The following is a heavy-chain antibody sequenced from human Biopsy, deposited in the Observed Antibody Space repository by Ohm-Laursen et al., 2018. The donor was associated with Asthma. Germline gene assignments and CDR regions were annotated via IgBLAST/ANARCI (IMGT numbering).Heavy chain of an antibody. CDR1: GYTFINYA. CDR3: ARTYFDFLTGQVHDAFAM. J-gene: IGHJ3*02. Sequence: ASVKVSCKASGYTFINYAIHWVRQAPGHSLEWMGWINAANGNTKYSQKFQGRPTISRDTSASTAYMDLSSLRSEDTAVYYCARTYFDFLTGQVHDAFAMWGQGTVVTVSS. CDR2: INAANGNT. D-gene: IGHD3-9*01. V-gene: IGHV1-3*01.